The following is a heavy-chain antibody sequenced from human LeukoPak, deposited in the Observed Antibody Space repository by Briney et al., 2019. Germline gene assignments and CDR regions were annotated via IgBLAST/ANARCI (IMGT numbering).Heavy chain of an antibody. CDR1: GGSISNYY. CDR2: IYYSGST. D-gene: IGHD4-17*01. Sequence: PSETLSLTCTVSGGSISNYYWSWIRQPPGKGLERIGYIYYSGSTNYNPSLKSRVTISVDTSKNQFSLKLSSVTAADTAVYYCARERAVTGHYYYYGMDVWGQGTTVTVSS. V-gene: IGHV4-59*01. J-gene: IGHJ6*02. CDR3: ARERAVTGHYYYYGMDV.